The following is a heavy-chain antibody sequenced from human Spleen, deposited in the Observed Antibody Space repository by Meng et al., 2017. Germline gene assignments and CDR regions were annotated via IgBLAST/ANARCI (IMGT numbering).Heavy chain of an antibody. V-gene: IGHV3-64*01. CDR2: ISSNGGST. CDR3: ARDREVRGVSMYFDP. D-gene: IGHD3-10*01. CDR1: GFTFSSYA. J-gene: IGHJ5*02. Sequence: GGSLRLSCAASGFTFSSYAMHWVRQAPGKGLEYVSAISSNGGSTYYANSVKGRFTISRDNSKNTLYLQMGSLRAEDMAVYYCARDREVRGVSMYFDPWGQGTLVTVSS.